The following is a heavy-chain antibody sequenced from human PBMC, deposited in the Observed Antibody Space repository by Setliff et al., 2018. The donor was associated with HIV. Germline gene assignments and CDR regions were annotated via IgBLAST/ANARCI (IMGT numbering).Heavy chain of an antibody. J-gene: IGHJ4*02. CDR3: ARRMSSGSYYDY. V-gene: IGHV4-59*08. D-gene: IGHD1-26*01. Sequence: ETLSLTCTVSGGSISSYYWSWIRQSPGKGLEWIGHIYSSGSTNYNPSLKSRVTISVDTSKNQISLKLSSVTAADTAVYYCARRMSSGSYYDYWGQGTLVTVSS. CDR1: GGSISSYY. CDR2: IYSSGST.